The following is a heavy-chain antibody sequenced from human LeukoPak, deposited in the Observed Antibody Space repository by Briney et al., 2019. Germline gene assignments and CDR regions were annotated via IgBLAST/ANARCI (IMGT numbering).Heavy chain of an antibody. CDR1: GFTLSSYA. CDR3: ARDPFDY. Sequence: GGALRLSCAASGFTLSSYAMHWVRQAPGKGLERVAVISYDGSNKYYADSVKGRFTISRDNSKNTLYLQMNSLRAEDTAVYYCARDPFDYWGQGTLVTVSS. J-gene: IGHJ4*02. V-gene: IGHV3-30*04. CDR2: ISYDGSNK.